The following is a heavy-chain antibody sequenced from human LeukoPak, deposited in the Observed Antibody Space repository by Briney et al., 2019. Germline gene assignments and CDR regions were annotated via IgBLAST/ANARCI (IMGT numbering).Heavy chain of an antibody. CDR2: TSSSDAGT. CDR3: ARGATDTTRWFDP. CDR1: GFTLSTYA. D-gene: IGHD1-7*01. J-gene: IGHJ5*02. V-gene: IGHV3-23*01. Sequence: PGGSLRLSCAASGFTLSTYAMSWVRQTPGKGLEWVAATSSSDAGTYHADSVRGRFTISRDNSKNTLYLQMNGLRAEDTAAYYCARGATDTTRWFDPWGQGTLVTVSS.